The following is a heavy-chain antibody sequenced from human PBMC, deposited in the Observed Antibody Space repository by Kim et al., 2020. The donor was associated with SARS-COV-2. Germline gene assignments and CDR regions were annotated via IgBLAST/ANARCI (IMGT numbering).Heavy chain of an antibody. CDR3: AKSYGSGSYRGGAFDI. Sequence: SLKSRVTISVDTSKNQFSLKLSSVTAADTAVYYCAKSYGSGSYRGGAFDIWGQGTMVTVSS. D-gene: IGHD3-10*01. V-gene: IGHV4-59*01. J-gene: IGHJ3*02.